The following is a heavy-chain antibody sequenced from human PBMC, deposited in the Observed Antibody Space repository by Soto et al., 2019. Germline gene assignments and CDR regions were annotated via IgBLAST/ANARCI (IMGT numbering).Heavy chain of an antibody. D-gene: IGHD3-10*01. J-gene: IGHJ5*02. Sequence: SVKVSCKASGGTFSSYTISWVRQAPGQGLEWMGRIIPILGIANYAQKFQGRVTITADKSTSTAYMELSSLRSEDTAVYYCARGVGSGSYYNQYNWFDPWGQGTLVTVSS. CDR3: ARGVGSGSYYNQYNWFDP. CDR2: IIPILGIA. CDR1: GGTFSSYT. V-gene: IGHV1-69*02.